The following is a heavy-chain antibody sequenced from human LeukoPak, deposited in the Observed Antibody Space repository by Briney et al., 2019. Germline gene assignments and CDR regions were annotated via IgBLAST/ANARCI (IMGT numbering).Heavy chain of an antibody. J-gene: IGHJ4*02. V-gene: IGHV1-2*06. CDR2: INSNSGGT. CDR1: GYTFIDYY. D-gene: IGHD2-2*01. Sequence: GASVKVSCKASGYTFIDYYVHWVRQAPGQGLEWMGQINSNSGGTNYAQKFRDRVTMTRDTSIGTAYMELSWLTSDDTAVYFCARGGDSTNYWGQGTLVTVSS. CDR3: ARGGDSTNY.